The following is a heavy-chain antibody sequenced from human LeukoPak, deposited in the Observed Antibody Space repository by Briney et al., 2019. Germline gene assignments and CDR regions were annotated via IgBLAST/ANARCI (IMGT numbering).Heavy chain of an antibody. Sequence: SETLSLTCTVSGYSISSGYYWGWIRQPPGKGLEWIGSIYHSGRTYYNPSLKSRVTISVDTSKNQCSRKRSSVTAADTTVYYCARKTIFGVVIAPSFDYWGQGTLVTVSS. J-gene: IGHJ4*02. D-gene: IGHD3-3*01. CDR1: GYSISSGYY. V-gene: IGHV4-38-2*02. CDR2: IYHSGRT. CDR3: ARKTIFGVVIAPSFDY.